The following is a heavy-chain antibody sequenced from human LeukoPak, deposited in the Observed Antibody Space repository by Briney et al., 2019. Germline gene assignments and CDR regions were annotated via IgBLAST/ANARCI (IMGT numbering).Heavy chain of an antibody. J-gene: IGHJ5*02. CDR2: ISAYNGNT. D-gene: IGHD1-1*01. V-gene: IGHV1-18*01. CDR3: ARVQRKSGWFDR. CDR1: GYTFTSDG. Sequence: GASVKVSCMASGYTFTSDGISCVREAPGQGREGMGWISAYNGNTSYAQKLQGRVTMTKDTSTSTAYMELRSRRSDGRAVHYWARVQRKSGWFDRWGQGSLVTVSS.